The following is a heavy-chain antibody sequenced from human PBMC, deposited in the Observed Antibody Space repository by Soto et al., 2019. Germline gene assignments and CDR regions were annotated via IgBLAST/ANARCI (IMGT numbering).Heavy chain of an antibody. J-gene: IGHJ4*02. CDR3: VRVYGEIDY. D-gene: IGHD4-17*01. CDR1: GYTFTNYD. V-gene: IGHV1-8*01. CDR2: MNPKSGNT. Sequence: GASVKVSCKASGYTFTNYDINWVRQATGQGLEWMGWMNPKSGNTGYAQQFQGRIIMTRSTSISTAYMELSSLRSEDTALYYCVRVYGEIDYWGQGTLVTVSS.